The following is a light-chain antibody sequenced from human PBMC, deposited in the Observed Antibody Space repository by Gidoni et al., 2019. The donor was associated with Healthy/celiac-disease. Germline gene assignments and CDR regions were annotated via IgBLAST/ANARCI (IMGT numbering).Light chain of an antibody. Sequence: DIQMTQSPSSLSASVGDRVTITCQASQDISNYLHWYQQKPGKAPKLLIYDASNLETGVPSRFSGSGSGTDFTFTISSLQPEDSATYYCQQYDNLPPFTFGPGTKVDIK. V-gene: IGKV1-33*01. CDR1: QDISNY. J-gene: IGKJ3*01. CDR3: QQYDNLPPFT. CDR2: DAS.